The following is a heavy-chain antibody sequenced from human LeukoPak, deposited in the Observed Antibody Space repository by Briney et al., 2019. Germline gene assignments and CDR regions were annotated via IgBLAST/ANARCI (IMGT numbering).Heavy chain of an antibody. J-gene: IGHJ5*02. CDR2: IKTDGSEK. CDR3: ARDYTGYFP. D-gene: IGHD3-9*01. V-gene: IGHV3-7*03. CDR1: GFTFISYW. Sequence: PWGSLRLSCEASGFTFISYWMSWVRQAPGKGLEWVANIKTDGSEKYYVDSVKGRFTISRDNAKNSLYLQMNSLRAEDTAVYYCARDYTGYFPWGQGTLVIVSS.